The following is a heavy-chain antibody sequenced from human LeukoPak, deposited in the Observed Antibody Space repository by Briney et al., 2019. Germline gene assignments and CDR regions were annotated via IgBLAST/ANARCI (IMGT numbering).Heavy chain of an antibody. V-gene: IGHV4-39*01. CDR1: GGSISSSSYY. J-gene: IGHJ4*02. D-gene: IGHD5-18*01. Sequence: TSETLSLTCTVSGGSISSSSYYWGWIRQPPGKGLEWIGSIYYSGSTYYNPSLKSRVTISVDTSKNQFSLKLSSVTAADTAVYYCARRPGLMYSYGYRPGGPTPFDYWGQGTLVTVSS. CDR3: ARRPGLMYSYGYRPGGPTPFDY. CDR2: IYYSGST.